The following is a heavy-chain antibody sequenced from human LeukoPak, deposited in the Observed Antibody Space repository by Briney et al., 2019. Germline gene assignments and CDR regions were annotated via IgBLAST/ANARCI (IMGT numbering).Heavy chain of an antibody. CDR1: GFTFSNYN. D-gene: IGHD2-2*01. V-gene: IGHV3-21*04. Sequence: PGGSLRLSCAASGFTFSNYNINWVRQAPGKGLEWVSCISSRGSYIYYADSVKGRFTISRDNAKNSLYLQMNSLRAEDTALYYCAKTHCSSTSCPIDYWGQGTLVTVSS. CDR2: ISSRGSYI. J-gene: IGHJ4*02. CDR3: AKTHCSSTSCPIDY.